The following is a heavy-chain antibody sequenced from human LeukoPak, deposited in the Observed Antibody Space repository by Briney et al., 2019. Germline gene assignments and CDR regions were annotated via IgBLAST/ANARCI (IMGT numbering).Heavy chain of an antibody. CDR3: ARRGYSYGYV. J-gene: IGHJ4*02. CDR2: INHSGST. Sequence: SETLSLTCAVYGGSFSGYYWSWIRQPPGKGLEWIGEINHSGSTNYNPSLKSRVTISVDTSKNQFSLKLSSVTAADTAVYYCARRGYSYGYVWGQGTLVAVSS. CDR1: GGSFSGYY. D-gene: IGHD5-18*01. V-gene: IGHV4-34*01.